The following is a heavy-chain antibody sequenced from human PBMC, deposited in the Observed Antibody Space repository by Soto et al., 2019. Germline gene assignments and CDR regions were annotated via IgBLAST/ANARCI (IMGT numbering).Heavy chain of an antibody. J-gene: IGHJ4*02. V-gene: IGHV3-7*03. CDR1: GFTFSNYW. Sequence: PGGSLRLSCAASGFTFSNYWMTWVRQAPGKGLEWVANIKQDGSEKYYVDSVKGRFTISRDNAKNSLYLQMNSLRAEDTAVYYCARGCSGGSCYSIWFDYWGQGTLVTV. CDR3: ARGCSGGSCYSIWFDY. CDR2: IKQDGSEK. D-gene: IGHD2-15*01.